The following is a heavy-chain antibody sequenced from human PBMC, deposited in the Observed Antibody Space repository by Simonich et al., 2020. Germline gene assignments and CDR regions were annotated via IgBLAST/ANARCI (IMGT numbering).Heavy chain of an antibody. CDR3: AREGAGNDAFDI. CDR1: GFTFSSYA. CDR2: ISYDGSNK. V-gene: IGHV3-30*07. D-gene: IGHD1-26*01. Sequence: QVQLVESGGGVVQPGRSLRLSCAASGFTFSSYAMHWVRQAPGKGLEVLAVISYDGSNKYYADSVKGRFTISRDNSKNTLYLQMNSLRAEDTAVYYCAREGAGNDAFDIWGQGTMVTVSS. J-gene: IGHJ3*02.